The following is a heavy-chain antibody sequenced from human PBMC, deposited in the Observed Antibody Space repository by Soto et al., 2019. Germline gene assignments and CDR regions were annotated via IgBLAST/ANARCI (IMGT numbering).Heavy chain of an antibody. CDR3: AHPRGYGVFDAYDI. CDR1: GFTFSTYA. CDR2: ISGSGAEI. D-gene: IGHD4-17*01. Sequence: GGSLRLSCAASGFTFSTYAMSWVRQAPGKGLEWVSAISGSGAEIYYTDSVRGRFAISRDNSIDTLFLQMSHLKTEDTAVYYCAHPRGYGVFDAYDIWGQGTMVTVSS. V-gene: IGHV3-23*01. J-gene: IGHJ3*02.